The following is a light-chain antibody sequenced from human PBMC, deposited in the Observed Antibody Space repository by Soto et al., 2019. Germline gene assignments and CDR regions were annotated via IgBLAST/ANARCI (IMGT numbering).Light chain of an antibody. CDR3: QPSYTALSIT. V-gene: IGKV1-39*01. Sequence: DIQMTQSPSSLSASVGDRVTITCRASESINRHLNWYQQQPGRAPKLLIYAASSLQNGVPSRFTVGGSGTDFTLIITTLQPADFATYYCQPSYTALSITFGQGTRLEIK. CDR2: AAS. CDR1: ESINRH. J-gene: IGKJ5*01.